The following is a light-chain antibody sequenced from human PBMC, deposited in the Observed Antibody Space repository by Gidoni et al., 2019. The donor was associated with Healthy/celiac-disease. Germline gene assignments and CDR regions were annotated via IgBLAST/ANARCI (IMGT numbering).Light chain of an antibody. CDR1: ALPKQY. V-gene: IGLV3-25*03. CDR2: KDS. Sequence: SYELTQPPSVSVSPGQTARTTCSGDALPKQYAYWYQQKPGQAPVLVIYKDSERPSGIPERFSGSSSGTTVTLTISGGQAEDEADYYCQSADSSGTWVFGGGTKLTVL. CDR3: QSADSSGTWV. J-gene: IGLJ3*02.